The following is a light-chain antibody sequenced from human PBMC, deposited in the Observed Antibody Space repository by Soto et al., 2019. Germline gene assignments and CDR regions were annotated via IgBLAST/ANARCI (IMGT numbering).Light chain of an antibody. J-gene: IGKJ1*01. CDR1: QHISNY. Sequence: IHITQSPSSLCASLGDRVTITCRASQHISNYLNWYQQKPGKAPKLLIYGASNLQSGVPSRLSGSGSGTDFILAVSSLQPEDFATYYCQQSYSSPWTFGQGTKVDIK. CDR3: QQSYSSPWT. V-gene: IGKV1-39*01. CDR2: GAS.